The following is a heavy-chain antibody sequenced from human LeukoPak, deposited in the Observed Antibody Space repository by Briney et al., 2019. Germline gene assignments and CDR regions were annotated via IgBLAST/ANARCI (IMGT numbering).Heavy chain of an antibody. D-gene: IGHD5-12*01. CDR1: GFTFSSYS. J-gene: IGHJ4*02. Sequence: GSLRLSCAASGFTFSSYSMNWVRQAPGKGLEWVLSISSSSSYIYYADSVKGRFTISRDNAKNSLYLQMNSLRAEDTAVYYCARDQGYSGYDRLFDYWGQGTLVTVSS. CDR3: ARDQGYSGYDRLFDY. CDR2: ISSSSSYI. V-gene: IGHV3-21*01.